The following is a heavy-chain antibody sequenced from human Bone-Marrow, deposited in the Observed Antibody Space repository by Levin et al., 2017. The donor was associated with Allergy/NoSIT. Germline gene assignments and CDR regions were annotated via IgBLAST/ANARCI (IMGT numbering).Heavy chain of an antibody. D-gene: IGHD3-10*01. Sequence: GGSLRLSCVASGFPFEDYAMHWVRQAPGKGLEWVSSINFNSGTIGYADFVRGRFTISRDNAKNSLYLQMNSLRPEDTGIYYCARETTYYPFERDYDMHVWGQGTTVTVS. J-gene: IGHJ6*02. CDR3: ARETTYYPFERDYDMHV. CDR1: GFPFEDYA. CDR2: INFNSGTI. V-gene: IGHV3-9*01.